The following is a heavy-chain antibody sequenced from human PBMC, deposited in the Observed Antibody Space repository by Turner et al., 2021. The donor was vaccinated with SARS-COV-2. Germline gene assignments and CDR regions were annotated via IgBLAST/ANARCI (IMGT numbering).Heavy chain of an antibody. CDR1: GGSFSASY. V-gene: IGHV4-34*01. Sequence: QVQLQQWVAGLLKPSETLSLTGAVYGGSFSASYWRWIRQPPGKGLEWIGEINHSGSTNDNPPRKSRVTISVETSKDQFSLKLSSETAADTAVYYCARVGVRWWYFDLWGRGTLVTVSS. CDR2: INHSGST. D-gene: IGHD3-10*01. J-gene: IGHJ2*01. CDR3: ARVGVRWWYFDL.